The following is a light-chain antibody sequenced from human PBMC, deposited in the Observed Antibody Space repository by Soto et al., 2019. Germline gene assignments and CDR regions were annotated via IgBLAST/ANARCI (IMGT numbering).Light chain of an antibody. V-gene: IGKV3-20*01. CDR2: EAS. CDR3: QQYGSLPET. CDR1: QSVRSDY. J-gene: IGKJ1*01. Sequence: EIVLTQSPGTLSLSPGERATLSCRASQSVRSDYLAWYQQKPGRAPRLLIYEASSRATGIPDRFRGSGSGTDFTLTISRLEPEDFAVSFCQQYGSLPETFGQGTKVEIK.